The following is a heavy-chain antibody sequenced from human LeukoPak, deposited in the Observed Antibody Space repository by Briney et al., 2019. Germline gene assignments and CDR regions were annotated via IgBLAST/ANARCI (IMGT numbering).Heavy chain of an antibody. CDR1: GGSISSSSYY. V-gene: IGHV4-39*07. CDR2: IYYSGST. Sequence: SETLSLTCTVSGGSISSSSYYWGWIRQPPGKGLEWIGSIYYSGSTYYNPSLKSRVTISVDTSKNQFSLKLSSVTAADTAVYYCASLDFNSSSPDYWGQGTLVTVSP. J-gene: IGHJ4*02. CDR3: ASLDFNSSSPDY. D-gene: IGHD6-6*01.